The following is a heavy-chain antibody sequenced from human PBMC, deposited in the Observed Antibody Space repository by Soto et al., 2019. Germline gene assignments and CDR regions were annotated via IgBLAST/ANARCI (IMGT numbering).Heavy chain of an antibody. V-gene: IGHV4-34*01. J-gene: IGHJ6*02. CDR3: ARGKGCSGGSCYRAYYYYGMDV. D-gene: IGHD2-15*01. Sequence: QVQLQQWGAGLLKPSETLSLTCAVYGGSFSGYYWSWIRQPPGKGLEWIGEINHSGSTNYNPSLKSRVTISVDTSKNQFSLKLSSVTAADTAVYYCARGKGCSGGSCYRAYYYYGMDVWGQGTTVTVSS. CDR1: GGSFSGYY. CDR2: INHSGST.